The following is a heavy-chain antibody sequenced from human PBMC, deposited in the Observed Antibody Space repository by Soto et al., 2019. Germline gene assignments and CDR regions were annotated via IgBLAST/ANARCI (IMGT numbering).Heavy chain of an antibody. CDR1: GYTFTSYY. V-gene: IGHV1-46*01. Sequence: QVQLVQSGAEVKKPGASVKVSCKASGYTFTSYYMHWVRQAPGQGLEWMGIINPSGGSTSYAQKFQGRVTMTRDTSTSTVYMELSSLRSEDTAVYYCARDFTMVRGVIALLDYYYYGMDVWGQGTTVTVSS. D-gene: IGHD3-10*01. J-gene: IGHJ6*02. CDR3: ARDFTMVRGVIALLDYYYYGMDV. CDR2: INPSGGST.